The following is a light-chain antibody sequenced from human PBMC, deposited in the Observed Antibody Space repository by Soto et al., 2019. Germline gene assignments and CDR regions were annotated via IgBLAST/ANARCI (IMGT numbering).Light chain of an antibody. CDR3: QQRSSWIT. Sequence: AQSPASLSASVGDRVTITCRASQSVSTYLAWYQQKPGQAPRLLIYDASNRATGIPARFSGSGSATDFTLTISCLEPEDFAVYYCQQRSSWITFGQGTRLE. J-gene: IGKJ5*01. CDR1: QSVSTY. CDR2: DAS. V-gene: IGKV3-11*01.